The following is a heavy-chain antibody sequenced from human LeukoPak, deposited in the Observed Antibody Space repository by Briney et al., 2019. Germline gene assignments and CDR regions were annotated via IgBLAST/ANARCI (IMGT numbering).Heavy chain of an antibody. J-gene: IGHJ5*02. D-gene: IGHD4-17*01. CDR3: ARRTTTVRTMFDP. CDR2: IYYSGST. V-gene: IGHV4-39*01. CDR1: FGSISSSSYY. Sequence: SETLSLTCTVSFGSISSSSYYWGWIRQPPGKGLEWIGSIYYSGSTYYNPSLKSRVTTSVDTSKNQFSLKLSSVTAADTAVYYCARRTTTVRTMFDPWGQGTLVTVSS.